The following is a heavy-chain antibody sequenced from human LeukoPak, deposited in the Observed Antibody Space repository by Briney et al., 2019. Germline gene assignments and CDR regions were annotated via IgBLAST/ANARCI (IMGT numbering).Heavy chain of an antibody. Sequence: ASVKVSCKASGYTFTGYYIHWVRQAPGQGLEWMGWINPDSGGTYYAQKFQGRVTMTRDTSISTAYMELRRLRSDDTAVYYCANIMPGYYNGYWGQGTLVTVSS. V-gene: IGHV1-2*02. CDR2: INPDSGGT. CDR1: GYTFTGYY. J-gene: IGHJ4*02. CDR3: ANIMPGYYNGY. D-gene: IGHD3-9*01.